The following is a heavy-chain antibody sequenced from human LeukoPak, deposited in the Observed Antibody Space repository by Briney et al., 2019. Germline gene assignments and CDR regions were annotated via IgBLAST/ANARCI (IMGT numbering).Heavy chain of an antibody. D-gene: IGHD2-2*01. V-gene: IGHV4-59*01. Sequence: SETRSLTCTVSGGSISSYYWSWIRQPPGKGLEWIGYIYYSGSTNYNPSLKSRVTISVDTSKNQFSLKLSSVTAADTAVYYCARGTVPAAARGYYYYYYYMDVWGKGTTVTISS. CDR3: ARGTVPAAARGYYYYYYYMDV. CDR2: IYYSGST. CDR1: GGSISSYY. J-gene: IGHJ6*03.